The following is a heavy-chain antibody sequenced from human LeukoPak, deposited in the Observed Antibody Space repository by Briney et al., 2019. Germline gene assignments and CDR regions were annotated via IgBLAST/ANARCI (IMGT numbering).Heavy chain of an antibody. CDR2: INSDGSST. J-gene: IGHJ4*02. D-gene: IGHD2-2*01. CDR3: ARGYCSSTSCYSAD. CDR1: GFSFSTYW. V-gene: IGHV3-74*01. Sequence: GGSLGLSCAASGFSFSTYWMHWVRQAPGKGLVWVSRINSDGSSTSYADSVKGRFTISRDNAKNTLYLQMNSLRAEDTAVYYCARGYCSSTSCYSADWGQGTLVTVSS.